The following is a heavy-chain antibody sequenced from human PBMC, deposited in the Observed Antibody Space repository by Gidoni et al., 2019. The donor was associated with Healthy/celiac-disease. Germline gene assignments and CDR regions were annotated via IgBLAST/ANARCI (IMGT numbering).Heavy chain of an antibody. CDR2: IIPIFGTE. Sequence: QVQLVQSGAEVKKPGSPVKLSCKASVGTFSSYAVSWVRQAPGQGLEWMGGIIPIFGTENYAQKFQGRVTITADESTSTAYMELSSLRSEDTAVYYCARSSPNVYYYYYGMDVWGQGTTVTVSS. CDR1: VGTFSSYA. D-gene: IGHD2-15*01. V-gene: IGHV1-69*01. CDR3: ARSSPNVYYYYYGMDV. J-gene: IGHJ6*02.